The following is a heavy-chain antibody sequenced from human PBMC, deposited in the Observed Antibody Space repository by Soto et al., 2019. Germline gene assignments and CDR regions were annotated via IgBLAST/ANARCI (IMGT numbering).Heavy chain of an antibody. CDR1: GFTFSSYL. Sequence: QVQLVESGGGVVQPGRSLRLSCATSGFTFSSYLIHWVRQTPDKGLGWVAFISRDGSNEYYADSVKGQFTISRDNSKNTQYLEMNSLRAEDTAVYYCARDDEGGSDCELGYWGQGTLVTVSS. CDR3: ARDDEGGSDCELGY. CDR2: ISRDGSNE. D-gene: IGHD3-10*01. V-gene: IGHV3-30-3*01. J-gene: IGHJ4*02.